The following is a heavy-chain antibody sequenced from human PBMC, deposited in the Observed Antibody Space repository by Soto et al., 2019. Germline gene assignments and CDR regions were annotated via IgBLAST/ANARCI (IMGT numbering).Heavy chain of an antibody. D-gene: IGHD3-10*01. J-gene: IGHJ6*02. CDR3: ARRARGGMDV. Sequence: PGESLKISCKGSGYSFTSYWINWVRQMPGKGLEWMGRIDPSDSYTNYSPSFQGHVTISADKSISTTYLQWSSLKASDTAMYYCARRARGGMDVWGQGARVTVSS. V-gene: IGHV5-10-1*01. CDR2: IDPSDSYT. CDR1: GYSFTSYW.